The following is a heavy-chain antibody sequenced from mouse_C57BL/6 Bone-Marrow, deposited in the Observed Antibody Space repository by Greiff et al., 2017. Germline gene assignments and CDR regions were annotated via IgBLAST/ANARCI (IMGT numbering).Heavy chain of an antibody. CDR3: ARFLLLRPVAV. CDR2: FVPEDGGT. Sequence: VQLQQSGAGLVKPGASVTLSCTVSGFNIKDYYMRWVKQRTEQGLEWFGRFVPEDGGTKYAPKFQGKATITADTSSNTSYLQRSSLTSEDTAVYYCARFLLLRPVAVGGQGTLVTVSA. V-gene: IGHV14-2*01. CDR1: GFNIKDYY. J-gene: IGHJ3*01. D-gene: IGHD1-1*01.